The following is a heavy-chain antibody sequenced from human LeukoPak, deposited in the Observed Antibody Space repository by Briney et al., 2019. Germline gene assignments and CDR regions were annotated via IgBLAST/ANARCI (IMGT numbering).Heavy chain of an antibody. V-gene: IGHV1-69*02. J-gene: IGHJ6*03. D-gene: IGHD1-7*01. CDR2: IIPILGIA. CDR3: ARRAVNYLGDYYYMDV. CDR1: GGTFSSYT. Sequence: SVKVSCKASGGTFSSYTIRWVRQAPGQGLEWMGWIIPILGIADYAQKFQGRVTITADKSTSTAYMELSSLRSEDTAVYYCARRAVNYLGDYYYMDVWGKGTTVTVSS.